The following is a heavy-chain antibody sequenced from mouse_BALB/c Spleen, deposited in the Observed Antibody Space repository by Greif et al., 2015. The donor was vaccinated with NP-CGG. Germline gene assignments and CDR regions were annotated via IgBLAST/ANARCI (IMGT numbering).Heavy chain of an antibody. D-gene: IGHD2-4*01. Sequence: EVQLVESGPELVKPGASVKIPCKASGYTFTDYNMDWVKQSHGKSLEWIGDINPNNGGTIYNQKFKGKATLTVDKSSSTAYMELRSLTSEDTAVYYCARRGTMITTGYAMDYWGQGTSVTVSS. CDR2: INPNNGGT. CDR1: GYTFTDYN. V-gene: IGHV1-18*01. CDR3: ARRGTMITTGYAMDY. J-gene: IGHJ4*01.